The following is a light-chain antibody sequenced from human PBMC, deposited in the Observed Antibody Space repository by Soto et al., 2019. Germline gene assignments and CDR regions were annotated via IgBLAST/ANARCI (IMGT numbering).Light chain of an antibody. CDR1: SSDVGGYNY. V-gene: IGLV2-11*01. J-gene: IGLJ3*02. CDR3: CSSAGTYTSV. CDR2: DVS. Sequence: QSALTQPRSVSWSPGQSVTISCTGTSSDVGGYNYVSWYHQHPGKAPKLMIYDVSKRPSGVPDRFSGSKSGNTASLTISGFQAEDEAVYYCCSSAGTYTSVFGGGTKLTVL.